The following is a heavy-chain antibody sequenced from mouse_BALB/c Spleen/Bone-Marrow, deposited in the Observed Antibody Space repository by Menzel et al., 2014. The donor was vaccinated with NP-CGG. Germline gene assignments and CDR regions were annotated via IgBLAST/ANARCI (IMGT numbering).Heavy chain of an antibody. CDR2: IWSDGST. Sequence: ESGPGLVAPSQSLSITCTISGFSLTSYGVHWVRQPPGKGLEWLVVIWSDGSTTYNSALKSRLSISKDNSKSQVFLKMNSLQTDDTAMYYCARHSGGNYGYAMDYWGQGTSVTVSS. J-gene: IGHJ4*01. CDR1: GFSLTSYG. V-gene: IGHV2-6-1*01. D-gene: IGHD2-1*01. CDR3: ARHSGGNYGYAMDY.